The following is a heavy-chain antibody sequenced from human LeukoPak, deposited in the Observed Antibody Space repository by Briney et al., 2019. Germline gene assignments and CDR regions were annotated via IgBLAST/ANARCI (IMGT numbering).Heavy chain of an antibody. Sequence: GGSLRLSCAASGFTFSSYTMNWVRQAPGKGLEWVSCISPSSSYIYFADSVKGRFTLSRDNAKNSLYLQMNSLRAEDTAVYYGARARSSSSWYSDYWGQGTLVTVSS. D-gene: IGHD6-13*01. CDR2: ISPSSSYI. CDR1: GFTFSSYT. V-gene: IGHV3-21*01. J-gene: IGHJ4*02. CDR3: ARARSSSSWYSDY.